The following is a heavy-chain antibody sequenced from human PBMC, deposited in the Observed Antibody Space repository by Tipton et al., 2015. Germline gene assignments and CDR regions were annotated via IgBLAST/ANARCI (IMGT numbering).Heavy chain of an antibody. CDR2: IYYSGNT. D-gene: IGHD2-15*01. J-gene: IGHJ5*02. CDR3: MRHIVVGSNNYFDP. Sequence: TLSLTCTVSGGSISSSSYYWGWIRQPPGKGLEWIGTIYYSGNTYYNPSLKSRVTISVDTSKNQFSLKLSSVTAADTALYYCMRHIVVGSNNYFDPWGQGLLVTVSS. V-gene: IGHV4-39*01. CDR1: GGSISSSSYY.